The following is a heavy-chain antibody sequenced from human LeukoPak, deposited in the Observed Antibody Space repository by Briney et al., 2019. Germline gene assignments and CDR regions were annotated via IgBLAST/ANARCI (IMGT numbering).Heavy chain of an antibody. CDR1: GFTFTRYG. D-gene: IGHD4-11*01. J-gene: IGHJ4*02. CDR2: ISDSSGDDST. CDR3: AKVLDYTTCGYSFDN. V-gene: IGHV3-23*01. Sequence: PGGSLRRSWAACGFTFTRYGMSWVRQTRGRGLEWFSFISDSSGDDSTYYADSLRCRFTISIDSSRNTLYLQMNSLRADDTGVYYCAKVLDYTTCGYSFDNWGQGTLAADSS.